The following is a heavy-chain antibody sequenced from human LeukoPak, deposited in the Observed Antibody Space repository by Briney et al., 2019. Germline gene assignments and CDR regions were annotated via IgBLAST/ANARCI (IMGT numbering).Heavy chain of an antibody. J-gene: IGHJ6*03. CDR2: INPNSGGT. Sequence: ASVKVSCKASGYTFTGYYMHWVRQAPGQGLEWMGWINPNSGGTNYAQKFQGRVTMTRDTSISTAYMELSRLRSDDTAVYYCARGGTPTAVTTYYYYYYMDVWGKGTTVTISS. V-gene: IGHV1-2*02. CDR3: ARGGTPTAVTTYYYYYYMDV. CDR1: GYTFTGYY. D-gene: IGHD4-17*01.